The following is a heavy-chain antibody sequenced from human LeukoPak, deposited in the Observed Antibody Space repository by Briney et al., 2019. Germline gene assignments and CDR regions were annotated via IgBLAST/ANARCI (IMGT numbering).Heavy chain of an antibody. CDR2: IYTSGST. V-gene: IGHV4-4*07. CDR1: GGSISSYY. Sequence: PSETLSLTCTVSGGSISSYYWSWIRQPAGKGLEWIGRIYTSGSTNYNPSLKSRVTMSVDTSKNQFSLKLSSVTAADTAVYYCARDRGYCSGGSCNNWFDPWGQGTLVTVSS. D-gene: IGHD2-15*01. J-gene: IGHJ5*02. CDR3: ARDRGYCSGGSCNNWFDP.